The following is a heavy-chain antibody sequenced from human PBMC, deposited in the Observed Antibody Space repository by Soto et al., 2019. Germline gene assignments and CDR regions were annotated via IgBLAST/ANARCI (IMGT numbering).Heavy chain of an antibody. D-gene: IGHD6-6*01. J-gene: IGHJ4*02. CDR2: IYYSGST. Sequence: SGTLSLTCTVSGGSISSGGYYWSWIRQHPGKGLEWIGYIYYSGSTYYNPSLKSRVTISVDTSKNQFSLKLSSVTAADTAVYYCARGAPPGVFFDYWGQGTLITVSS. CDR3: ARGAPPGVFFDY. V-gene: IGHV4-31*03. CDR1: GGSISSGGYY.